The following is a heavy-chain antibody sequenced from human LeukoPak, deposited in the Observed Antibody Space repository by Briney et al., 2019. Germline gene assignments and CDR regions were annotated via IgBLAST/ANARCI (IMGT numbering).Heavy chain of an antibody. CDR2: IHYSGST. Sequence: PSETLSLTCTVSGGSITSSTSITSSSYYWGWIRQPPGKGLGWIGNIHYSGSTYYNPSLKGRVTISVDTSKNQFSLKLSSVTAADTAVYYCASAWGSRHFDYWGQGTLVTVSS. CDR1: GGSITSSTSITSSSYY. CDR3: ASAWGSRHFDY. J-gene: IGHJ4*02. D-gene: IGHD7-27*01. V-gene: IGHV4-39*01.